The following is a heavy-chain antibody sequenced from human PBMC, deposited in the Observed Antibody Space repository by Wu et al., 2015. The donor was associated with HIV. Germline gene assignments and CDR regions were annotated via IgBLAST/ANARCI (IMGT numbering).Heavy chain of an antibody. CDR1: DSLTSGDYY. V-gene: IGHV4-30-4*08. D-gene: IGHD1-7*01. CDR3: AREAWNSLGWLGFDI. J-gene: IGHJ3*02. CDR2: IFSNGNT. Sequence: QVQLQESGPGLVKPSQTLSLTCSLSDSLTSGDYYWTWIRQSPGKGLEWIGYIFSNGNTKYSPSLQSRVTISRDTSNNRFSLKLTSVTAADTGMYYCAREAWNSLGWLGFDIWGQGTMVTVSS.